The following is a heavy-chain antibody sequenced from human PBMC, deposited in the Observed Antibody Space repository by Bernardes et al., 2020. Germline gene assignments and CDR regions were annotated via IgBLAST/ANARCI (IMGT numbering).Heavy chain of an antibody. CDR2: TDVDGGGT. CDR1: GITFTSSA. Sequence: SVKVSCEASGITFTSSAVQWVRQARGQRLEWKGLTDVDGGGTNYAQKFQERVTITWDVSTRTAYMDLSSLRSEDTAVYYCAAGPNWFAHWGQGTLLTVPS. V-gene: IGHV1-58*01. J-gene: IGHJ5*02. CDR3: AAGPNWFAH.